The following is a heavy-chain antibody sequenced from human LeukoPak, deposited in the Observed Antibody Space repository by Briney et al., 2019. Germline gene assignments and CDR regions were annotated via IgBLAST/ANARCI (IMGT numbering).Heavy chain of an antibody. D-gene: IGHD5-24*01. CDR1: GYTFTSYG. J-gene: IGHJ4*02. CDR3: ATGKWLQPPFDY. Sequence: ASVKVSCKASGYTFTSYGISWVRQAPGQGLEWMGWISAYNGNTNYAQKFQGRVTITADKSTSTTYMELNSLRSEDTAVFYCATGKWLQPPFDYWGQGTLVTVSS. CDR2: ISAYNGNT. V-gene: IGHV1-18*01.